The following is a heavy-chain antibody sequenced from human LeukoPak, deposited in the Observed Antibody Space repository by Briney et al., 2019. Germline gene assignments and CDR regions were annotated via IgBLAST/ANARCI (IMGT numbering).Heavy chain of an antibody. CDR2: ISAYNGNT. D-gene: IGHD3-22*01. J-gene: IGHJ5*02. CDR1: GYTFTSYG. Sequence: GASVKVSCKASGYTFTSYGISWVRQAPGQGLEWMGWISAYNGNTNYAQKLQGRVTMTTDTSTSTAYMELRSLRSDDTAVYYCAREIEYYYDSSGYLGVHWFDPWGQGTLVTVSS. V-gene: IGHV1-18*01. CDR3: AREIEYYYDSSGYLGVHWFDP.